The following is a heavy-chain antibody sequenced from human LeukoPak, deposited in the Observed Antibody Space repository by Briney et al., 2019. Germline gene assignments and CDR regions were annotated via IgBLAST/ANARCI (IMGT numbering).Heavy chain of an antibody. J-gene: IGHJ4*02. CDR1: GGTFSSYA. V-gene: IGHV1-69*04. CDR3: ARSLGNDYKGY. Sequence: GASVKVSCKASGGTFSSYAISWVRQAPGQGLEWMGRITPILGIANYAQKFQGRVTITADKSTSTAYMELSSLRSEDTAVYYCARSLGNDYKGYWGQGTLVTVSS. D-gene: IGHD1-1*01. CDR2: ITPILGIA.